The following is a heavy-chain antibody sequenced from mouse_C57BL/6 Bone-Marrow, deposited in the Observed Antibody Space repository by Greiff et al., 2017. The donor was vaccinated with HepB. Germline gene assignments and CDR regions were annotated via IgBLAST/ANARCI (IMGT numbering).Heavy chain of an antibody. V-gene: IGHV1-82*01. D-gene: IGHD3-2*02. CDR1: GYAFSSSW. CDR2: IYPGDGDT. J-gene: IGHJ3*01. CDR3: ARSGPPWFAY. Sequence: LQESGPELVKPGASVKISCKASGYAFSSSWMNWVKQRPGKGLEWIGRIYPGDGDTNYNGKFKGKATLTADKSSSTAYMQLSSLTSEDSAVYFCARSGPPWFAYWGQGTLVTVSA.